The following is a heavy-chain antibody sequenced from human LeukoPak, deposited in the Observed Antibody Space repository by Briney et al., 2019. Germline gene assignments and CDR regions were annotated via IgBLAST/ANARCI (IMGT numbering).Heavy chain of an antibody. CDR3: ARDRKYDSSGYYHY. J-gene: IGHJ4*02. Sequence: GGSLRLSRAASGFTFSSYSMNWVRQAPGKGLEWVSSISSSSSYIYYADSVRGRFTISRDNAKNSLYLQMNSLRAEDTAVYYCARDRKYDSSGYYHYWGQGTLVTVSS. CDR1: GFTFSSYS. V-gene: IGHV3-21*01. D-gene: IGHD3-22*01. CDR2: ISSSSSYI.